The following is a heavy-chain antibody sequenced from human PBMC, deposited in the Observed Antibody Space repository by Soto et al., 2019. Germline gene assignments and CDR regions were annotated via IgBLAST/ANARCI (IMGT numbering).Heavy chain of an antibody. J-gene: IGHJ5*02. V-gene: IGHV4-31*03. D-gene: IGHD2-2*01. Sequence: SETLSLTCTVSGGSISSGGYYWSWIRQHPGKGLEWIGYIYYSGSTYYNPSLKSRVTISVDTSKNQFSLKLSSVTAADTAVYYCARVHIVVVPAAMYWFDPWGQGTLVTVSS. CDR1: GGSISSGGYY. CDR3: ARVHIVVVPAAMYWFDP. CDR2: IYYSGST.